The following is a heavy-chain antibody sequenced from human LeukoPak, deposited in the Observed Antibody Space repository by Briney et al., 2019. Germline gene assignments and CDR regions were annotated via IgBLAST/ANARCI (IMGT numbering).Heavy chain of an antibody. CDR3: ARTDYGDYDEVYFDL. CDR2: IYHSGST. D-gene: IGHD4-17*01. CDR1: GYSISSGYY. J-gene: IGHJ2*01. Sequence: KPSETLSLTCTVSGYSISSGYYWGWIRQPPGKGLDWIGSIYHSGSTYYNPSLKSRVTISVDTSKNQFSLKLSSVTAADTAVYYCARTDYGDYDEVYFDLWGRGTLVTVSS. V-gene: IGHV4-38-2*02.